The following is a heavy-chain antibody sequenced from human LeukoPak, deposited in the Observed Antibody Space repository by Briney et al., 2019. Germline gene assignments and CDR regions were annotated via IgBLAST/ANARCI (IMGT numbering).Heavy chain of an antibody. CDR3: ARDPEYCSGGSCYSVGPGELDY. CDR1: GFTFGDFG. J-gene: IGHJ4*02. Sequence: NPGGSLRLSCAASGFTFGDFGMNWARQAPGKGLEWVSSLSSSSAYIFYADSVKGRFTISRDNAKNSLYLQMNSLRAEDTAVYYCARDPEYCSGGSCYSVGPGELDYWGQGTLVTVSS. V-gene: IGHV3-21*01. D-gene: IGHD2-15*01. CDR2: LSSSSAYI.